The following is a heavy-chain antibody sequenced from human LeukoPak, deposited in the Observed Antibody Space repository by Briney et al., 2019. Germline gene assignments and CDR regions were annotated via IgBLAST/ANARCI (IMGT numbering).Heavy chain of an antibody. CDR1: GFTFSSYW. Sequence: GGSLRLSCAASGFTFSSYWMHWVRQAPGKGLVWVSRINSDGSSTSYADSVKGRFTISRDNAKNSLYLQMNSLRAEDTAVYYCARDTIVVVPAAIDYYYYYMDVWGKGTTVTVSS. D-gene: IGHD2-2*01. J-gene: IGHJ6*03. CDR3: ARDTIVVVPAAIDYYYYYMDV. V-gene: IGHV3-74*01. CDR2: INSDGSST.